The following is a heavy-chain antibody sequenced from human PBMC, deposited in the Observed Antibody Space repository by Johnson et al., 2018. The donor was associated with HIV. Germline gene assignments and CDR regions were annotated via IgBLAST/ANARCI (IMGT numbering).Heavy chain of an antibody. Sequence: QVQLVESGGGLVQPGGSLRLSCAASGFTFSDHYMDWIRQAPGKGLEWVSYISSRGSTIYYADSVKCRFTISRDNAKNSVYLQMNSLRAEVTAVYYCARSEYSSSWSNAFDIWGQGTMVTVSS. D-gene: IGHD6-13*01. CDR2: ISSRGSTI. J-gene: IGHJ3*02. CDR3: ARSEYSSSWSNAFDI. V-gene: IGHV3-11*04. CDR1: GFTFSDHY.